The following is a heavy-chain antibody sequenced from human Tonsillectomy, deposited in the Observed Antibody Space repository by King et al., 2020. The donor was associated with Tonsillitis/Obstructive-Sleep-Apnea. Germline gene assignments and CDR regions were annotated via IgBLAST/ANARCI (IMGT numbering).Heavy chain of an antibody. V-gene: IGHV4-59*01. D-gene: IGHD3-22*01. CDR1: GGSISSYY. CDR2: IYYSGST. CDR3: ARAVSSGYYCYFDY. Sequence: QLQESGPGLVKPSETLSLTCTVSGGSISSYYWSWIQQPPGKGLEWIGYIYYSGSTNYNPSLKSRVTISVDTSKNQFSLKLSSVTAADTAVYYCARAVSSGYYCYFDYWGQGTLVTVSS. J-gene: IGHJ4*02.